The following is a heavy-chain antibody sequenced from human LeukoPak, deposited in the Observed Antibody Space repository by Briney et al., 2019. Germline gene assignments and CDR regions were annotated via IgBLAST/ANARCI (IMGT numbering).Heavy chain of an antibody. Sequence: PSETLSLTCTVSGYSISSGYYWGWIRQPPGKGLEWIGSIYHSGSTYYNPSLKSRVTISVDTSKNQFSLKLSSVTAADTAVYYCARVEVGSGSYYKEDIWFDPWGQGTLVTVSS. D-gene: IGHD3-10*01. V-gene: IGHV4-38-2*02. CDR3: ARVEVGSGSYYKEDIWFDP. CDR2: IYHSGST. CDR1: GYSISSGYY. J-gene: IGHJ5*02.